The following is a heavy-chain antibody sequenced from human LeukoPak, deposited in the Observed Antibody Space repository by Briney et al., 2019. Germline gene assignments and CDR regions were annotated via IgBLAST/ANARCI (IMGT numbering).Heavy chain of an antibody. CDR2: IYYSGST. Sequence: PSETLSLTCTVSGGSISSGDYYWSWIRQPPGKGLEWIGYIYYSGSTYYNPSLKSQVTISVDTSKNQFSLKLSSVTAADTAVYYCARDGMVGATKYYYYMDVWGKGTTVTVSS. CDR3: ARDGMVGATKYYYYMDV. J-gene: IGHJ6*03. CDR1: GGSISSGDYY. V-gene: IGHV4-30-4*08. D-gene: IGHD1-26*01.